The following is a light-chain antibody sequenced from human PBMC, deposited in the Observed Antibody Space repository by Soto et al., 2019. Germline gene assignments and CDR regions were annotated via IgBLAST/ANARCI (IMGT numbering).Light chain of an antibody. CDR3: QKYDRAPFT. CDR2: AAS. CDR1: QGIRND. Sequence: DIQMTQSPSSLSASVGDRVTITCRASQGIRNDLGWYQQKPGKAPKRLIYAASTLQSGVPSRFSGSGSGIDFTLTINSLQPEDIATYYCQKYDRAPFTFGLGTKVDIK. V-gene: IGKV1-27*01. J-gene: IGKJ3*01.